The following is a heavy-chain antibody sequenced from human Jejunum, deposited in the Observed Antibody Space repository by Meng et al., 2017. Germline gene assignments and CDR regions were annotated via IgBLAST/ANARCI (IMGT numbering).Heavy chain of an antibody. D-gene: IGHD3-10*01. CDR3: ARTRTVARGCIIPHFFDF. V-gene: IGHV3-48*03. CDR1: GFILSNYD. J-gene: IGHJ4*01. Sequence: GESLKISCEASGFILSNYDMNWVRQSPGKGMEWVADSSADGTSVHYADSLKGRFTISRDNVKNSLVLEILSVTAEDTAIYYCARTRTVARGCIIPHFFDFWGHGTLVTVSS. CDR2: SSADGTSV.